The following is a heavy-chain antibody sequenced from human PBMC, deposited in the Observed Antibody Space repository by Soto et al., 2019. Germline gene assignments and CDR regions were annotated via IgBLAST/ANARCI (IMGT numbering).Heavy chain of an antibody. CDR1: GGSISSSSYY. CDR3: ATIVVVVAATPGYWFDP. D-gene: IGHD2-15*01. Sequence: SETLSLTCTVSGGSISSSSYYWGWIRQPPGKGLEWIGSIYYSGSTYYNPSLKSRVTISVDTSKNQFSLKLSSVTAADTAVYYCATIVVVVAATPGYWFDPWGQGTLVNVSS. V-gene: IGHV4-39*01. J-gene: IGHJ5*02. CDR2: IYYSGST.